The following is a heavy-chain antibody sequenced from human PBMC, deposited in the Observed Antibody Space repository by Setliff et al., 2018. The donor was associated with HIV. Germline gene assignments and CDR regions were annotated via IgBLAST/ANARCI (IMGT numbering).Heavy chain of an antibody. CDR3: ARVRGDNFWSGSYSLPASDAFVV. Sequence: PSETLSLTCSVSGSSMRRNYWSWIRQPPGKGLEWIGYIYYSGTTNYNPSLKSRVTFSVDTSKTQFSLRLTSVTAADTAMYFCARVRGDNFWSGSYSLPASDAFVVWGQGTMVTVSS. CDR2: IYYSGTT. CDR1: GSSMRRNY. J-gene: IGHJ3*01. D-gene: IGHD3-3*01. V-gene: IGHV4-59*01.